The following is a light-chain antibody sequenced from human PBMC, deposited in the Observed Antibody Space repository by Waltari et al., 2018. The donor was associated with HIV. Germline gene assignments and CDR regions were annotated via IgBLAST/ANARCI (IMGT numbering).Light chain of an antibody. CDR3: QHSYSTPRT. Sequence: DIQMTQSPSSLSASVGDRVTITCRASQSISSYLNWYQQTPEKAPKILIYASSSLQSGGPSRCSGSGSGTDFTLTISSLQPEDFATYYCQHSYSTPRTFGQGTKLEIK. CDR1: QSISSY. V-gene: IGKV1-39*01. CDR2: ASS. J-gene: IGKJ2*02.